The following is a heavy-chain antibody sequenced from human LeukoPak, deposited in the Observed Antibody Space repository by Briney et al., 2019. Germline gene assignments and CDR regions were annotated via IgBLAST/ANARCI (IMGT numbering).Heavy chain of an antibody. CDR1: SGSITSAGYS. CDR2: IYSSGST. Sequence: PSETLSLTCTVSSGSITSAGYSWGWIRQPAGKGLEWIGRIYSSGSTNSNPSLKSRVTISVDTSKNQFSLKLSSVTAADTAVYYCARGYCTSTSCSENRYYFDSWGQGTLVTVSS. V-gene: IGHV4-61*02. D-gene: IGHD2-2*01. CDR3: ARGYCTSTSCSENRYYFDS. J-gene: IGHJ4*02.